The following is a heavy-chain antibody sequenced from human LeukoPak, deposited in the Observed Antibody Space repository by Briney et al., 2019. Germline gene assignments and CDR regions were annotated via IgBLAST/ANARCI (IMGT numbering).Heavy chain of an antibody. CDR2: LYSGGST. Sequence: GGSLRLSCAASGFTASSNYMSWVRQAPGKGLEWVSVLYSGGSTYYADSVKGRFTISRDNSRNTLYLQMSSLRAEDTAVYYCARAPPGYCSGGSCSRPLDLWGQGTLVTVSS. J-gene: IGHJ5*02. V-gene: IGHV3-66*01. CDR3: ARAPPGYCSGGSCSRPLDL. CDR1: GFTASSNY. D-gene: IGHD2-15*01.